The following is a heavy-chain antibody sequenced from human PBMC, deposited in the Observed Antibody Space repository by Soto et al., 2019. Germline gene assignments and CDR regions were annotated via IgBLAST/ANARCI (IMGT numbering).Heavy chain of an antibody. CDR3: ARITWGRDHYYGMDV. V-gene: IGHV5-51*01. CDR1: GYSFTSYW. J-gene: IGHJ6*02. CDR2: IYPGDSDT. D-gene: IGHD1-26*01. Sequence: GESLKISCKGSGYSFTSYWIGWVRQMPGKGLEWMGIIYPGDSDTRYSPSFQGQVTMTRDTSLGAAYMELTSLRPDDTALYYCARITWGRDHYYGMDVWGQGTTVTVSS.